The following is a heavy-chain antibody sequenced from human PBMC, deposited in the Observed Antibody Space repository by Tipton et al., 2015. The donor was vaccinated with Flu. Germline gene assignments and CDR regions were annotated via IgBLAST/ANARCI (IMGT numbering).Heavy chain of an antibody. D-gene: IGHD2-15*01. V-gene: IGHV3-30*13. Sequence: SLRLSCAASGFTFSNYGMFWVRQAPGKGLEWVTTISYDGSNQYYADSVKGRFTISRDNSKNMVYLQMNSLRAEDTAVYYCARACGSGGNRWFDPWGQGALVTVSS. CDR2: ISYDGSNQ. CDR3: ARACGSGGNRWFDP. CDR1: GFTFSNYG. J-gene: IGHJ5*02.